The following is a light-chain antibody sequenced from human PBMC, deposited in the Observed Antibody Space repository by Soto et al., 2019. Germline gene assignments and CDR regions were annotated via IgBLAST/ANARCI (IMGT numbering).Light chain of an antibody. CDR3: MQGTHWPYT. Sequence: DAVMTQSPLSLSVTLGQPASISCRSSQNLLYSDGHTYLNWFQQRPGQSPRRLIAKVSNRDSGVPDRFSGSGSGTEFTLKISRVEAEDVGIYYCMQGTHWPYTFGQGTKLEIK. V-gene: IGKV2-30*01. CDR1: QNLLYSDGHTY. CDR2: KVS. J-gene: IGKJ2*01.